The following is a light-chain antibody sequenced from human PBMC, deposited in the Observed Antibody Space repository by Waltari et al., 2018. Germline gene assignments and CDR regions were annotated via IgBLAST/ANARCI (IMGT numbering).Light chain of an antibody. J-gene: IGKJ2*01. CDR3: QQYNTDYT. CDR1: QSIMSW. CDR2: KAS. V-gene: IGKV1-5*03. Sequence: DVQMTQSHSTLSASVGDTVSITCRASQSIMSWLAWYQQKAGKVPKVLISKASTLESGVPSRFSGSESGTEFTLTISNLQPDDFATYYCQQYNTDYTFGQGTILEIK.